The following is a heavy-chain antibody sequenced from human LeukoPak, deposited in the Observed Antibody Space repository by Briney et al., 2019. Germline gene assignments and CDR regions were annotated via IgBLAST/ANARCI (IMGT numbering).Heavy chain of an antibody. CDR1: GYTFTSYY. V-gene: IGHV1-46*01. CDR2: INPSGGST. D-gene: IGHD1-26*01. Sequence: ASVKVSCKASGYTFTSYYMHWVRQAPGQGLEWMGIINPSGGSTSYAQKFQGRVTMTRDTSTSTVYMELSSLRSEDTAVYYCATAPVGSYLYWYFDLWGRGTLVTVSS. CDR3: ATAPVGSYLYWYFDL. J-gene: IGHJ2*01.